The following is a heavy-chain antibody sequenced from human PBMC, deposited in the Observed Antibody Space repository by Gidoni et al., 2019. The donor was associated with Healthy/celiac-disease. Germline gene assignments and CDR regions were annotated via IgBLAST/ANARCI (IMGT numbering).Heavy chain of an antibody. D-gene: IGHD6-19*01. J-gene: IGHJ4*02. CDR3: VKDLRQWLAAYFDY. V-gene: IGHV3-64D*06. Sequence: TISRDNSKNTLYLQMSSLRAEDTAVYYCVKDLRQWLAAYFDYWGQGTLVTVSS.